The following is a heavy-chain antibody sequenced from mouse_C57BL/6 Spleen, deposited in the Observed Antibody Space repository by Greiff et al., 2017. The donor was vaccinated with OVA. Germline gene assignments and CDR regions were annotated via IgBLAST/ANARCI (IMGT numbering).Heavy chain of an antibody. J-gene: IGHJ2*01. CDR3: AAYYRNPYYCDY. V-gene: IGHV1-26*01. Sequence: VQLQQSGPELVKPGASVKISCKASGYTFTDYYMNWVKQSHGKSLEWIGDINPNNGGTSYNQKFKGKATLTVDKSSSTAYMELRSLTSEDSAVYYCAAYYRNPYYCDYWGQGTTLTVSS. D-gene: IGHD2-5*01. CDR2: INPNNGGT. CDR1: GYTFTDYY.